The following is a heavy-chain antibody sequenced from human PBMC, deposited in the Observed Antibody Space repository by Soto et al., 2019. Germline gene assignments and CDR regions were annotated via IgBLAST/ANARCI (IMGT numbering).Heavy chain of an antibody. J-gene: IGHJ3*02. CDR1: GYTFTSYY. D-gene: IGHD3-3*01. CDR2: INPSGGST. Sequence: ASVKVSCKASGYTFTSYYTHWVRQAPGQGLEWMGIINPSGGSTSYAQKFQGRVTMTRDTSTSTIYIQLSSLMTEDTAAYYCARRRGSDRTSLRFLEWYLRKYAFDIWGQGTIVPVPS. CDR3: ARRRGSDRTSLRFLEWYLRKYAFDI. V-gene: IGHV1-46*01.